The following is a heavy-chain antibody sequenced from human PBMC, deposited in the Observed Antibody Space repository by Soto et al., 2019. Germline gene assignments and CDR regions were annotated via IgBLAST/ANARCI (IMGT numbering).Heavy chain of an antibody. D-gene: IGHD2-15*01. V-gene: IGHV5-51*01. J-gene: IGHJ3*02. CDR3: AGGMTPDAFDI. CDR1: GYTFTTYW. Sequence: GESLKISCKGSGYTFTTYWIGWVRQTPGKGLEWVGIIYPADSDTRYSPSFQGQVTLSADKSINTAYLQWSSLKASDTAMYYCAGGMTPDAFDIWGQGTLVTVSS. CDR2: IYPADSDT.